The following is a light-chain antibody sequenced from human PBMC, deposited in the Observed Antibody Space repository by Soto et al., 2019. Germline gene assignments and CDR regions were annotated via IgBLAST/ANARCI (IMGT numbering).Light chain of an antibody. V-gene: IGKV3-15*01. J-gene: IGKJ4*01. CDR1: QSLSSN. Sequence: EIVMTQSPVTLSVSPGERVTLSCRASQSLSSNLAWYQQKPGQAPRLLIYGVSTRATGIPARFSGSGSGTEFTLTISSLQSEDFAVYSCQQYNNWPLTFGGGTKVEIK. CDR2: GVS. CDR3: QQYNNWPLT.